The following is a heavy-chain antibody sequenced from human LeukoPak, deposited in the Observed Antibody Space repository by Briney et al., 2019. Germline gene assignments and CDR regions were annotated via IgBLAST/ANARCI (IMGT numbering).Heavy chain of an antibody. Sequence: GGSLRHSCAASGFTFSTFSMNWVRQAPGKGLEWVSYISPSSSAIDHADSVKGRFTISRDNAKNSLYLQMNSLRDEDTAVYYCARDRDYAFDYWGQGIRVTVSS. J-gene: IGHJ4*02. CDR2: ISPSSSAI. CDR1: GFTFSTFS. D-gene: IGHD4-17*01. V-gene: IGHV3-48*02. CDR3: ARDRDYAFDY.